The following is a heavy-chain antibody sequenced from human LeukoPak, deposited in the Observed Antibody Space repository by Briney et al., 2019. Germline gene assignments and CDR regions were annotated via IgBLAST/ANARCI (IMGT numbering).Heavy chain of an antibody. CDR3: ARGRYYYGSGSYYPPFDY. D-gene: IGHD3-10*01. CDR2: INHSGST. CDR1: GGSCSGFC. J-gene: IGHJ4*02. V-gene: IGHV4-34*01. Sequence: SETLSLTCAVYGGSCSGFCWSCIRQPPGKGLEWIVEINHSGSTNYNPSLKSRVTISEDTSKKQFSLKLSSVTAADTAVYYCARGRYYYGSGSYYPPFDYWGQGTLVTVSS.